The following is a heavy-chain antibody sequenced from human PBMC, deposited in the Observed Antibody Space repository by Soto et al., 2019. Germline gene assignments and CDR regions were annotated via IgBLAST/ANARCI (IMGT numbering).Heavy chain of an antibody. CDR2: INSDVSST. D-gene: IGHD1-1*01. CDR1: GFTFSNYW. CDR3: AKYDPGH. J-gene: IGHJ4*02. V-gene: IGHV3-74*01. Sequence: LSLSSEASGFTFSNYWMDWVRQAPGKGLMWVSRINSDVSSTVYADSVKGRFTISRDNAKSTLYLQMNSLRAEDTAVYYCAKYDPGHWGQGTLVTVSS.